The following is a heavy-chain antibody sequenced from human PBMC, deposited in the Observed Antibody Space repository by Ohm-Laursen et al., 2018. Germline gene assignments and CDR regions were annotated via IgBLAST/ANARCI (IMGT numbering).Heavy chain of an antibody. CDR2: IYSGGST. CDR1: GFTVSSNY. V-gene: IGHV3-53*01. D-gene: IGHD1-14*01. Sequence: SLRLSCAASGFTVSSNYMSWVRQAPGKGLEWVSVIYSGGSTYYADSVKGRFTISRDNSKNTLYLQMGTLTAEDTAVYYCAKVHESGYYYYSMDVWGQGTTVTVSS. J-gene: IGHJ6*02. CDR3: AKVHESGYYYYSMDV.